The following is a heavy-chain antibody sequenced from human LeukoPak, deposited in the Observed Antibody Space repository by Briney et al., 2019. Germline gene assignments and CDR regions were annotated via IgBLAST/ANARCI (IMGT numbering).Heavy chain of an antibody. V-gene: IGHV3-23*01. D-gene: IGHD6-19*01. Sequence: GGSLRLSCAASGFTFVNYAMSWVRQAPGKGLEWVSAVVGDGGTTFYADSVKGRFTISRDNSRNTIYLQIQSLRAEDTAVYYCAKARLSTGWAYNDYWGQGTLVTVSS. CDR1: GFTFVNYA. CDR3: AKARLSTGWAYNDY. CDR2: VVGDGGTT. J-gene: IGHJ4*02.